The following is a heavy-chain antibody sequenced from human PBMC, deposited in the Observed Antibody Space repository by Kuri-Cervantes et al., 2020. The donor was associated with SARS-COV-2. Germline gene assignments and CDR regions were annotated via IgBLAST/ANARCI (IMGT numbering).Heavy chain of an antibody. CDR1: GFTFSSYA. D-gene: IGHD4-17*01. V-gene: IGHV3-30-3*01. J-gene: IGHJ6*02. CDR3: AKDLYGVPLYYYYYNMDV. Sequence: GGSLRLSCAASGFTFSSYAMHWVRQAPGKGLEWVAVISYDGSNKYYADSVKGRFTISRDNSKNTLYLQMNSLRAEDTAVYYCAKDLYGVPLYYYYYNMDVRGQGITFTVSS. CDR2: ISYDGSNK.